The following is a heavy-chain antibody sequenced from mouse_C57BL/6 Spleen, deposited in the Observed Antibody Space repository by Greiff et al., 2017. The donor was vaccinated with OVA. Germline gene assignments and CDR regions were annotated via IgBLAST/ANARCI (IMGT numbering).Heavy chain of an antibody. J-gene: IGHJ4*01. Sequence: VQLQQPGAELVKPGASVKLSCKASGYTFTSYWMHWVKQRPGRGLEWIGRIDPKSGGTKYNEKFKSKGTLTVDKTSSTTYMQLSSLTSEDSAVYYCARSFDGYYAMDYWGQGTSVTVSS. CDR2: IDPKSGGT. V-gene: IGHV1-72*01. CDR3: ARSFDGYYAMDY. D-gene: IGHD2-3*01. CDR1: GYTFTSYW.